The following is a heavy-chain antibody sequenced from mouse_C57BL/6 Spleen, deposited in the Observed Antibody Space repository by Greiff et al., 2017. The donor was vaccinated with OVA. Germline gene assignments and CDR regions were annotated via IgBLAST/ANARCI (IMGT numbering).Heavy chain of an antibody. CDR1: GYAFSSSW. D-gene: IGHD1-1*01. J-gene: IGHJ2*01. CDR2: IYPGDGDT. CDR3: AHETVVATDYFDY. V-gene: IGHV1-82*01. Sequence: QVQLQQSGPELVKPGASVKISCKASGYAFSSSWMNWVKQRPGKGLEWIGRIYPGDGDTNYNGKFKGKATLTADKSSSTAYMQLSSLTSEDSAVYFCAHETVVATDYFDYWGQGTTLTVSS.